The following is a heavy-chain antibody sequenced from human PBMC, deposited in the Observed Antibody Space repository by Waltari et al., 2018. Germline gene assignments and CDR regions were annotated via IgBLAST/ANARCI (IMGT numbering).Heavy chain of an antibody. CDR3: ARGRVPAAIRGYYYYYMDV. CDR1: GGSFSGYY. CDR2: INHSGST. Sequence: QVQLQQWGAGLLKPSETLSLTCAVYGGSFSGYYWSWIRQPPGKGLEWIGEINHSGSTNSNPPLKSRVTISVDTSKNQFSLKLSSVTAADTAVYYCARGRVPAAIRGYYYYYMDVWGKGTTVTISS. J-gene: IGHJ6*03. D-gene: IGHD2-2*02. V-gene: IGHV4-34*01.